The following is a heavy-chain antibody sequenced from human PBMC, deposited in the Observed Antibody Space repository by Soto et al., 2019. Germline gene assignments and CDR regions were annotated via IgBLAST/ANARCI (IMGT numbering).Heavy chain of an antibody. V-gene: IGHV4-39*07. J-gene: IGHJ6*02. CDR2: IYYSGST. Sequence: SETLSLTCTVSGGSISSSSYYWGWIRQPPGKGLEWIGSIYYSGSTYYNPSLKSRVTISVDTSKNQFSLKLSSVTAADTAVYYCAREMDVVAGDDFWSGYYTGPYGMDVWGQGTTVTVSS. D-gene: IGHD3-3*01. CDR3: AREMDVVAGDDFWSGYYTGPYGMDV. CDR1: GGSISSSSYY.